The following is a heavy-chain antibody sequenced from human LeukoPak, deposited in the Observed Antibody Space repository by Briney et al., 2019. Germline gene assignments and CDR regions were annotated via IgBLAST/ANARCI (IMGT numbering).Heavy chain of an antibody. CDR1: GYSFTSYW. V-gene: IGHV5-51*01. Sequence: GESLKISCKGSGYSFTSYWIGWVRQMPGKGLEWMGIIYPGDSDTRYSPSFQGQVPISADKSISTAYLQWSSLKASDTAMYYCARLAHYDFWSGYPSYFDYWGQGTLVTVSS. D-gene: IGHD3-3*01. CDR2: IYPGDSDT. CDR3: ARLAHYDFWSGYPSYFDY. J-gene: IGHJ4*02.